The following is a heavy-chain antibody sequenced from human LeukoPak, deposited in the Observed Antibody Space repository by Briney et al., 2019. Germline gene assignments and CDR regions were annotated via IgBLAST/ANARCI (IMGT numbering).Heavy chain of an antibody. D-gene: IGHD5-12*01. V-gene: IGHV3-48*03. CDR3: ARDVQVATIYPLDY. CDR2: ISSSGSTI. CDR1: GFTFSSYE. J-gene: IGHJ4*02. Sequence: GGSLRLSCAASGFTFSSYEMNWVRQAPGKGLEWVSYISSSGSTIHYADSVKGRFTISRDNAKNSLYLQMNSLRAEDTAVYYCARDVQVATIYPLDYWGQGTLVTVSS.